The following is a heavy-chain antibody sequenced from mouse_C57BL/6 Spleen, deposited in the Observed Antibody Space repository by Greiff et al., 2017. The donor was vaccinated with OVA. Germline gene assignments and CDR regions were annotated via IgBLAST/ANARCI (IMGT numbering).Heavy chain of an antibody. CDR3: AREEDHGGFAY. CDR2: IYPGNSDT. V-gene: IGHV1-5*01. CDR1: GYTFTSYW. Sequence: VQLQQSGTVLARPGASVKMSCKTSGYTFTSYWMHWVKQRPGQGLEWIGAIYPGNSDTSYNQKFKGKAKLTAVTSASTAYMELSSLTSEDSAVYYCAREEDHGGFAYWGQGTLVTVSA. J-gene: IGHJ3*01.